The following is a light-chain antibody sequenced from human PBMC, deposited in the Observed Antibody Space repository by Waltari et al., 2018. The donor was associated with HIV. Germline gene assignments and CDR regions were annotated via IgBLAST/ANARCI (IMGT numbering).Light chain of an antibody. J-gene: IGKJ2*01. Sequence: EIVLSQSPATLSLSPAERATISCRASQMVISYLAWYQQKPGQAPRLLIYAASNRATGIPARFSGSGSGTDFTLTISSLEPEDFAVYYCQQRSNWPLTFGQGTKLEIK. CDR2: AAS. CDR1: QMVISY. CDR3: QQRSNWPLT. V-gene: IGKV3-11*01.